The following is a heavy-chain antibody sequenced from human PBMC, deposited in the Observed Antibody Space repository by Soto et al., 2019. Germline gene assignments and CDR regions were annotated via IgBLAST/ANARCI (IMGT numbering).Heavy chain of an antibody. CDR2: IIPIFGTA. J-gene: IGHJ4*02. CDR1: GGTFSSYA. V-gene: IGHV1-69*13. Sequence: SVKVSCKASGGTFSSYAISWVRQAPGQGLEWMGGIIPIFGTANYAQKFQGRVTITADESTSTAYMELSSLRSEDTAVYYCASADTAMAIFDYWGQGTLVTVPQ. D-gene: IGHD5-18*01. CDR3: ASADTAMAIFDY.